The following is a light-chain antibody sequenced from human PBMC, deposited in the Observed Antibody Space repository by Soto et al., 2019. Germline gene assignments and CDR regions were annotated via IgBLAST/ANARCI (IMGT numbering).Light chain of an antibody. CDR2: GAS. V-gene: IGKV3-20*01. CDR1: QSVSSSY. Sequence: ERVMTQSPATLSMSPGERATLSCRASQSVSSSYLAWYQQKPGQAPRLLIYGASSRATGIPDRFSGSGSGTDFTLTISRMEPEDFEVYYCQQYGSSQTFGQGTKVDI. J-gene: IGKJ1*01. CDR3: QQYGSSQT.